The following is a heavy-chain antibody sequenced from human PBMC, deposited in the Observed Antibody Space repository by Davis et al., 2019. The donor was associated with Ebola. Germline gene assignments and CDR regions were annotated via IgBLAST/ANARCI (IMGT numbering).Heavy chain of an antibody. D-gene: IGHD3-22*01. Sequence: GGSLRLSCAASGFTFGSYGMHWVRQAPGKGLEWVAFIRYDGSDKFYGDSVKGRFTISRDNSKNTLYLQMNNLRAEDTAIYYCAKAGYYDTADGMDVWGQGTTVTVSS. CDR3: AKAGYYDTADGMDV. J-gene: IGHJ6*02. CDR2: IRYDGSDK. CDR1: GFTFGSYG. V-gene: IGHV3-30*02.